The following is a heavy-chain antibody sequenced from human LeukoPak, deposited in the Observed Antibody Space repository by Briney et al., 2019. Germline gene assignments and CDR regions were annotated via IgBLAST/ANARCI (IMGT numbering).Heavy chain of an antibody. CDR1: GFTFTNAR. D-gene: IGHD3-10*01. Sequence: GSPRLSCSTFGFTFTNARMTLVRQAPGEGVEGVGRYTCKSEGGKTDYAAPIKGRFTISRDDSKNTVYLQMNSLKPEDTAVYYCTTDGAGRLVRGSPPYYFDYWGQGTLVTVSS. J-gene: IGHJ4*02. CDR2: YTCKSEGGKT. CDR3: TTDGAGRLVRGSPPYYFDY. V-gene: IGHV3-15*01.